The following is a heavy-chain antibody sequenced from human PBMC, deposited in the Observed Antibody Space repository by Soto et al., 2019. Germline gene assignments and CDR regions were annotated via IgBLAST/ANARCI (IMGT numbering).Heavy chain of an antibody. Sequence: GGSLRLSCAASGFTFSNAWMNWVRQAPGKGLEWVGRIKSKTDGGTTDYAAPVKGRFTISRDDSKNTLYLQMNSLKTEDTAVYYCTTENDFWSGYKLTLNFDYWGQGTLVTVSS. D-gene: IGHD3-3*01. J-gene: IGHJ4*02. CDR1: GFTFSNAW. CDR2: IKSKTDGGTT. V-gene: IGHV3-15*07. CDR3: TTENDFWSGYKLTLNFDY.